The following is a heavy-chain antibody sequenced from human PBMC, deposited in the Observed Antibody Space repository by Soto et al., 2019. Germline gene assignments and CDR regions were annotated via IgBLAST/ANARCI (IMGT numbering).Heavy chain of an antibody. CDR1: GASVAGGSYY. CDR3: ARDTYSGYAFGL. CDR2: IPSRGRP. D-gene: IGHD5-12*01. Sequence: QVQLRESGPGLVKPSQTLSLTCSVSGASVAGGSYYWSWVRQPPGKGLEWIGYIPSRGRPFYNPSLTSRGPISAHTSKNQLSAPLASVTGADTAVYYCARDTYSGYAFGLWGQGPLVPVSP. J-gene: IGHJ5*02. V-gene: IGHV4-30-4*01.